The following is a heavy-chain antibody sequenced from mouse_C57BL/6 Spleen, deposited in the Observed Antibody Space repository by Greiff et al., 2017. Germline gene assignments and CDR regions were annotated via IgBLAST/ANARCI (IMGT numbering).Heavy chain of an antibody. J-gene: IGHJ4*01. Sequence: EVQLVESGGGLVQPKGSLKLSCAASGFSFNTYAMNWVRQAPGKGLEWVARIRSKSNNYATYYADSVKDRFTISRDDSESMLYLQMNNLKTEDTAMYYCVRPSIYYDYLYAMDYWGQGTSVTVSS. V-gene: IGHV10-1*01. D-gene: IGHD2-4*01. CDR1: GFSFNTYA. CDR3: VRPSIYYDYLYAMDY. CDR2: IRSKSNNYAT.